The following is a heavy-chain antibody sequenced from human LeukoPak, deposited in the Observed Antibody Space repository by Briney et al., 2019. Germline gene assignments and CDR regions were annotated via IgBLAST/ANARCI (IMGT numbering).Heavy chain of an antibody. V-gene: IGHV3-7*03. D-gene: IGHD4-23*01. CDR1: GFTISNDW. CDR2: IKGNGSDR. J-gene: IGHJ4*02. Sequence: PGGSLRLSCAASGFTISNDWMIWVRQAPGKGLEWVANIKGNGSDRRYVDSVKGRFTISRDNAKNSLYLQMTGLRVEDTAVYYCARGRPHGNDYWGQGTLVTVSS. CDR3: ARGRPHGNDY.